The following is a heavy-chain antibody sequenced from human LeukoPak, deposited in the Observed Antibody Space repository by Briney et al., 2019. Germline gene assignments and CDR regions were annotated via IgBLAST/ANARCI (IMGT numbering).Heavy chain of an antibody. V-gene: IGHV3-9*01. CDR2: ISWNSGTI. J-gene: IGHJ3*02. D-gene: IGHD3-10*01. CDR3: ARGITMVRGVIMDAFDI. CDR1: GFTFNDYA. Sequence: PGGSLRLSCAASGFTFNDYAMHWVRQAQGKGLEWVSGISWNSGTIGYADSVKGRFTISRDNAKNSLYLEVNSLRPEDTAVYYCARGITMVRGVIMDAFDIWGQGTMVTVSS.